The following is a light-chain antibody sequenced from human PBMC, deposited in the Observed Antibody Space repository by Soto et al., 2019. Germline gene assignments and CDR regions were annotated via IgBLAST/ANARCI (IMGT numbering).Light chain of an antibody. CDR2: GAS. CDR1: QDISKS. Sequence: DTQMTQSPSSLSASLGERATITRRASQDISKSLVSFQQKPPKAPPPLIFGASSMQTGVPSNCCGSRCGTDFIPPISSMQPEDFATDYCRQYKGNPITFGQGTRLEIK. V-gene: IGKV1-16*02. J-gene: IGKJ5*01. CDR3: RQYKGNPIT.